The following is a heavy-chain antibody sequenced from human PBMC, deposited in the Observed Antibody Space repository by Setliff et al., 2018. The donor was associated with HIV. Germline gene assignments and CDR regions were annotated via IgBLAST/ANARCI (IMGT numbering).Heavy chain of an antibody. CDR3: ASRVYYYDSNNFLREEGFDP. Sequence: LSLTCAVSAYSISSGYYWAWIRQPPGKGLEYIGSIHYNEKTYYNPSLKSRVTISIDTSKNQFSLNLTSVTAADTAVYYCASRVYYYDSNNFLREEGFDPWGQGTLVTVSS. D-gene: IGHD3-22*01. CDR2: IHYNEKT. J-gene: IGHJ5*02. CDR1: AYSISSGYY. V-gene: IGHV4-38-2*01.